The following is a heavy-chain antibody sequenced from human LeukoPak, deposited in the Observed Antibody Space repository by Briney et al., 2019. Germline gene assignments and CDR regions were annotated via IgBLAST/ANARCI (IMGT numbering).Heavy chain of an antibody. V-gene: IGHV1-24*01. CDR2: FDPEDGET. CDR3: ATHGGPVAATSDAFDI. CDR1: GYTLTELS. Sequence: WASVKVSCKVPGYTLTELSMHWVRQAPGKGLEWMGGFDPEDGETIYAQKFRGRVTMTEDTSTDTAYMELSSLRSEDTAVYYCATHGGPVAATSDAFDIWGQGTMVTVSS. J-gene: IGHJ3*02. D-gene: IGHD2-15*01.